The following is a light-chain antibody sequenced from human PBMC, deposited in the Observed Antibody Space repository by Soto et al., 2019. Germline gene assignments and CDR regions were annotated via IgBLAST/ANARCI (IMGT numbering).Light chain of an antibody. J-gene: IGKJ5*01. CDR1: QKINNY. CDR2: GAF. V-gene: IGKV1-39*01. CDR3: EQTYSTPVT. Sequence: DIQMTQSPSSLSASVGDRVTVTCRTSQKINNYLNLYQQKPGKAPKLLIYGAFSVQSGVPLRFRGSGSGTEFTLTISSLQPEDFAIYYCEQTYSTPVTFGQGTRLEIK.